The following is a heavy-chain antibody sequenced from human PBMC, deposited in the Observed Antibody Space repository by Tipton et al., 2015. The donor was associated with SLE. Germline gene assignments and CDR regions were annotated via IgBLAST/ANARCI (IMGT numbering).Heavy chain of an antibody. CDR3: ARGPNWGLDDAFDI. CDR2: ISYDGRT. J-gene: IGHJ3*02. CDR1: GDSVTSSGYY. Sequence: TLSLTCTATGDSVTSSGYYWSWIRQHPGKGLEWIGFISYDGRTKYNPSLKSRVTISLDTSKTQFFLRLSSVTAADTAVYFCARGPNWGLDDAFDILGQGTMVSVSS. V-gene: IGHV4-31*03. D-gene: IGHD7-27*01.